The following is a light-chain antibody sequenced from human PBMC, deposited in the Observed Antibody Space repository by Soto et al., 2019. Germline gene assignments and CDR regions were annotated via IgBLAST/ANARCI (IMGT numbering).Light chain of an antibody. J-gene: IGLJ1*01. CDR2: GVT. Sequence: QSALTQPASVSGSPGQSITISCTGSGSDIGAYNYVSWYQQHPGKAPKLLIHGVTRRPSGVSSRFSASKSAYTASLTISGLQAEDEATYFCSSFTTSYVYVFGPGTQLTVL. V-gene: IGLV2-14*01. CDR3: SSFTTSYVYV. CDR1: GSDIGAYNY.